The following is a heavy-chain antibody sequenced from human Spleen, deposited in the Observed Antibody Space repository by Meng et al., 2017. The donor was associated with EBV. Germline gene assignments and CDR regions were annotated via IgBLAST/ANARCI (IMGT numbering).Heavy chain of an antibody. D-gene: IGHD1-14*01. CDR2: TNEDGTIT. CDR1: ECTFSHYW. V-gene: IGHV3-74*01. CDR3: SRDLAGSDDY. J-gene: IGHJ4*02. Sequence: ELQLVEAGGGLVLPGGWLLLSCASSECTFSHYWMHWVRQAPGEGLVWVSRTNEDGTITNYADSVKGRFTISRDNARNTLYLQMNSLRVEDTAVYYCSRDLAGSDDYWGQGTLVTVSS.